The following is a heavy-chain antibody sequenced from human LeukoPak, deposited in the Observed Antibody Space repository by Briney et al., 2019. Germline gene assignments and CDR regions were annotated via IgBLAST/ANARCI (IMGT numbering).Heavy chain of an antibody. Sequence: PGRSLRLSCAASGFTFSSYGMYWVRQPPGQGLEWIGEISLTGRTNYNPSLNGRVTMSLDESSNQLSLNLTSVTAADTAIYYCSRESGAFCPFGYWGQGTLVIVPS. D-gene: IGHD1-26*01. V-gene: IGHV4-4*02. CDR3: SRESGAFCPFGY. CDR2: ISLTGRT. J-gene: IGHJ4*02. CDR1: GFTFSSYGM.